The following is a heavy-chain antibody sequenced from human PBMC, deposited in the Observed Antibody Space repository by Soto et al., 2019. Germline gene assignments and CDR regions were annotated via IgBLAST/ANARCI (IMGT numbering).Heavy chain of an antibody. D-gene: IGHD7-27*01. J-gene: IGHJ5*02. CDR2: IYYSGIT. CDR1: GGSVSSSTYY. V-gene: IGHV4-39*01. Sequence: ETLSLTCTVSGGSVSSSTYYWGWIRQPPGKGLEWIGTIYYSGITYYNPSLQSRVTISVDTSKNQFSLRLSFVTAADAALYFCARQDVRAWGRFDPWGQGTLVTVSS. CDR3: ARQDVRAWGRFDP.